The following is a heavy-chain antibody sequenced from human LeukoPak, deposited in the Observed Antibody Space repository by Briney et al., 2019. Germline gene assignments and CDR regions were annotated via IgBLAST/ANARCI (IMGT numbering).Heavy chain of an antibody. CDR1: GGTFSSYA. J-gene: IGHJ4*02. Sequence: ASVKVSCKASGGTFSSYAISWVRQAPGQGLEWMGGIIPIFGTANYAQKFQGRVTITADKSTSTAYMELSSLRSEDTAVYYCASGGSGYDSSGYSIDYWGQGTLVTVSS. V-gene: IGHV1-69*06. CDR3: ASGGSGYDSSGYSIDY. CDR2: IIPIFGTA. D-gene: IGHD3-22*01.